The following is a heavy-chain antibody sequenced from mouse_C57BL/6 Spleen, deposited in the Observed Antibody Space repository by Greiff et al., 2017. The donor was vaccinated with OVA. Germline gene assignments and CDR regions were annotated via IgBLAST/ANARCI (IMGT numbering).Heavy chain of an antibody. D-gene: IGHD2-5*01. J-gene: IGHJ1*03. V-gene: IGHV1-50*01. CDR3: ARRDYYSNHWYFDV. CDR2: IDPSDSYT. Sequence: VQLQQPGAELVKPGASVKLSCKASGYTFTSYWMQWVKQRPGQGLEWIGEIDPSDSYTNYNQKFKGKATLTVDTSSSTAYMQLSSLTSEDSAVYYCARRDYYSNHWYFDVWGTGTTVTVSS. CDR1: GYTFTSYW.